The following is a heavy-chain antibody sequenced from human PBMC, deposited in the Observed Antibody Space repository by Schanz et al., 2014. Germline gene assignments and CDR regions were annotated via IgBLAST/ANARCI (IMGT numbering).Heavy chain of an antibody. CDR2: IWYDGSNK. D-gene: IGHD2-21*01. Sequence: QVQLVESGGGVVQPGRSLRLSCAASGFTFSKYGVHWVRQAPGKGLEWVAVIWYDGSNKYYADSVKGRFTISRDNSKDTLYLQMSGLTPEDTAVYYCAREDCSATSCYFRYWGQGTLVTVSS. CDR1: GFTFSKYG. J-gene: IGHJ4*02. V-gene: IGHV3-33*01. CDR3: AREDCSATSCYFRY.